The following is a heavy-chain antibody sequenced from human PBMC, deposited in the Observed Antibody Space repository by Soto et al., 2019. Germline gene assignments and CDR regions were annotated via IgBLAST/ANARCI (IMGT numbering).Heavy chain of an antibody. J-gene: IGHJ5*02. CDR1: GGSFSGYQ. CDR3: ARGWRFDP. Sequence: SETLSLTCGVYGGSFSGYQWNWIRQSPGQGLEWIGEINHSGATKYNPSLESRINLSVDTSKKQFSLKMFSVTAADTAIYYCARGWRFDPWGQGTQVTVSS. CDR2: INHSGAT. D-gene: IGHD1-1*01. V-gene: IGHV4-34*01.